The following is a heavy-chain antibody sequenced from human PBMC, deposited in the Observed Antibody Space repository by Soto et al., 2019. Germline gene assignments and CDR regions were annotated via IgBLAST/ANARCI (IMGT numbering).Heavy chain of an antibody. V-gene: IGHV3-53*01. CDR3: AREGVGCSGGSCYSLPYYYYGMDV. J-gene: IGHJ6*02. D-gene: IGHD2-15*01. CDR1: GFTVSSNY. Sequence: CAASGFTVSSNYMSWVRQAPGKGLEWVSVIYSGGSTYYADSVKGRFTISRDNSKNTLYLQMNSLRAEDTAVYYCAREGVGCSGGSCYSLPYYYYGMDVWGQGTTVTVSS. CDR2: IYSGGST.